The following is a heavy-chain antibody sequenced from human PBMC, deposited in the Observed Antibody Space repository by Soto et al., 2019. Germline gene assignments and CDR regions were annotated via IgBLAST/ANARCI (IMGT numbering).Heavy chain of an antibody. CDR3: ARDQFGDQNNQH. V-gene: IGHV1-18*01. Sequence: GAPVKVCSKASGYTFTSYGISWVRQAPGQGHEWMGWISAYNGNTNYAQKLQGRVTMTTDTSTSTAYMELRSLRSDDTAVYYCARDQFGDQNNQHWGQGTLVTVSS. CDR1: GYTFTSYG. J-gene: IGHJ1*01. CDR2: ISAYNGNT. D-gene: IGHD3-16*01.